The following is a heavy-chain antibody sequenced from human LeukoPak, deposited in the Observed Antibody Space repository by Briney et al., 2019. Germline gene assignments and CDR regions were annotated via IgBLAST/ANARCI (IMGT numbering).Heavy chain of an antibody. Sequence: PGGALRLSCAASGFTFSSFWMHWVRQPPGKGLVWVSRIYTDGRTTTYADSVKGRFTISRDNARNTVYLQINSLRAEDTAVYYCATLNSFGHDYWGQGILVTVSS. CDR1: GFTFSSFW. V-gene: IGHV3-74*01. CDR3: ATLNSFGHDY. CDR2: IYTDGRTT. J-gene: IGHJ4*02. D-gene: IGHD5-18*01.